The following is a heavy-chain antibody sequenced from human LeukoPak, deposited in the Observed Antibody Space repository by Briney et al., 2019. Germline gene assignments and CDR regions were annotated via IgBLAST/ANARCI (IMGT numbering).Heavy chain of an antibody. Sequence: GGSLRLSCAASGFTFTNYMMDWVRQAPGKGLEWVSSISSSSSYIYYADSVKGRFTISRDNAKNSLYLQMNSLRAEDTAVYYCARVPDYYGSGSYEGYWGQGTLVTVSS. CDR3: ARVPDYYGSGSYEGY. J-gene: IGHJ4*02. V-gene: IGHV3-21*01. CDR2: ISSSSSYI. CDR1: GFTFTNYM. D-gene: IGHD3-10*01.